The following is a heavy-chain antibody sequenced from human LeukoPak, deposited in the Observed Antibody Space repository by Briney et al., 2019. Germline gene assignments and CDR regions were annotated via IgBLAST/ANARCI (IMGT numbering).Heavy chain of an antibody. Sequence: ASVKVSCKASGYTFTSYYMHWVRQAPGQGLEWMGLINPTGGSTGYAQKFQGRVTMTRDMSTSTVYMELSSLRSEDTAVYYCASAGYCTNGVCLSGFDYWGQGTLVTVSS. J-gene: IGHJ4*02. V-gene: IGHV1-46*01. D-gene: IGHD2-8*01. CDR2: INPTGGST. CDR1: GYTFTSYY. CDR3: ASAGYCTNGVCLSGFDY.